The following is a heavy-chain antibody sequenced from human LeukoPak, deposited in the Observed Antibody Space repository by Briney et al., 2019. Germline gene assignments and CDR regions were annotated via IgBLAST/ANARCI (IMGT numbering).Heavy chain of an antibody. CDR3: ATETNGRHYDY. D-gene: IGHD1-14*01. CDR2: IGPTGFDR. CDR1: GLTFSTSG. V-gene: IGHV3-21*06. Sequence: PGGSLRLSCTTSGLTFSTSGFNWVRQAPGKGLECVASIGPTGFDRYHADSIKGRFTISRDNANNFLYLQMDSLRAEETAVYYCATETNGRHYDYWGQGTLLTVSS. J-gene: IGHJ4*02.